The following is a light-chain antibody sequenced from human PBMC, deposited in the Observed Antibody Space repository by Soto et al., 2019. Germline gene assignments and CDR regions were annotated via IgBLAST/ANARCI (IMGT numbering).Light chain of an antibody. CDR3: QHTNNFPLT. V-gene: IGKV1-6*01. Sequence: AIQMTQSPSSLSASVGDRVTITCRASQGIRDELGWYQQKAGKAPNLLISAASRLQSGVPSRFRGRGSGTDFTLTISSLQPEDFATYYCQHTNNFPLTFGPGTKVDIK. CDR1: QGIRDE. CDR2: AAS. J-gene: IGKJ3*01.